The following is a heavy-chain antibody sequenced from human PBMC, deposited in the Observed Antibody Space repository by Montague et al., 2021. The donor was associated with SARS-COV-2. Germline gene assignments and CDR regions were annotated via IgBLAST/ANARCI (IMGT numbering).Heavy chain of an antibody. CDR1: GDSITYFY. Sequence: SETLSLICTVSGDSITYFYWSWIRQPAGKGLEWIGRVSSSGSTNYNPSLRSRVSMSVDTSKSQFSLKLRSVTAAATAVYYCARDVVTHLGTFDYWGRGTLVTVSS. CDR3: ARDVVTHLGTFDY. V-gene: IGHV4-4*07. CDR2: VSSSGST. D-gene: IGHD4-23*01. J-gene: IGHJ4*02.